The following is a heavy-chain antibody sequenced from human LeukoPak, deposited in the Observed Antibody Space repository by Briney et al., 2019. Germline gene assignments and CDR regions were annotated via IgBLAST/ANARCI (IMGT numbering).Heavy chain of an antibody. CDR1: GGSFSGYY. CDR2: INHSGST. V-gene: IGHV4-34*01. J-gene: IGHJ4*02. Sequence: PSETLSLTCAVYGGSFSGYYWSWIRQPPGKGLEWIGEINHSGSTNYNPSLKSRVTISVDTSKNQFSLKLSSVTAADTAVYYCARGIAWSYDILTGYSAPWYFDYWGQGTLVTVSS. CDR3: ARGIAWSYDILTGYSAPWYFDY. D-gene: IGHD3-9*01.